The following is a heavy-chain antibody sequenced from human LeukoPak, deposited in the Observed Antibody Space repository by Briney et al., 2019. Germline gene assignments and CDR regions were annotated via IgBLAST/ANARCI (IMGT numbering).Heavy chain of an antibody. D-gene: IGHD2-15*01. J-gene: IGHJ4*02. CDR1: GGSVRSDAFY. V-gene: IGHV4-39*01. Sequence: PSETLSLTCTVSGGSVRSDAFYWGWIRQPPGKRLGWIGSVYYTGSIYHNPSLKSRVTMSVDTSKNQFSLNLSSVTAADTALYYCARIPVTVVGSATTYYFDSWGQGTLVIVSS. CDR3: ARIPVTVVGSATTYYFDS. CDR2: VYYTGSI.